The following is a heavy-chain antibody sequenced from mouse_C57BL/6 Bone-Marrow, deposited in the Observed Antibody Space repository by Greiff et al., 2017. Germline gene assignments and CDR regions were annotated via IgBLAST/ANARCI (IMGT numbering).Heavy chain of an antibody. D-gene: IGHD1-1*01. CDR2: IDPSDSYT. J-gene: IGHJ2*01. V-gene: IGHV1-69*01. CDR1: GYTFTSYW. CDR3: ARFQIYYYGSSYGDY. Sequence: QVQLQQSGAELVMPGASVKLSCKASGYTFTSYWMHWVKQRPGQGLEWIGEIDPSDSYTNYNQKFKGKSTLTVDKSSSTAYMQLSSLTSEDSAVYYFARFQIYYYGSSYGDYWGQGTTLTVSS.